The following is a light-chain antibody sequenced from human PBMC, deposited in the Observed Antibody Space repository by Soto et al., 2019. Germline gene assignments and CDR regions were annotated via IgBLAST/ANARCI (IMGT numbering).Light chain of an antibody. CDR2: AAS. Sequence: DIQMTQSPSSLSASVGDRVTITCRASQSIRSYLNWYQQKPGKAPKLLIYAASSLQSGVPSRISGRGSGTEFTLTISSLQPEDCATYYCQQSYNTPWTFGQGTRVEVK. V-gene: IGKV1-39*01. CDR3: QQSYNTPWT. CDR1: QSIRSY. J-gene: IGKJ1*01.